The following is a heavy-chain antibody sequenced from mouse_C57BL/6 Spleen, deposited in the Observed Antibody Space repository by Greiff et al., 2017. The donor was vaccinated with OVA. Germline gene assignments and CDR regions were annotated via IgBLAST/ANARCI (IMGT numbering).Heavy chain of an antibody. CDR3: ARWGLKAWFAY. CDR2: IYPGSGST. CDR1: GYTFTSYW. V-gene: IGHV1-55*01. D-gene: IGHD2-4*01. Sequence: QVQLQQPGAELVKPGASVKMSCKASGYTFTSYWITWVKQRPGQGLEWIGDIYPGSGSTNYNEKIKSKAIMTVDPSSSTAYMQLSSLTSEDAAVYYGARWGLKAWFAYWGQGTLVTVSA. J-gene: IGHJ3*01.